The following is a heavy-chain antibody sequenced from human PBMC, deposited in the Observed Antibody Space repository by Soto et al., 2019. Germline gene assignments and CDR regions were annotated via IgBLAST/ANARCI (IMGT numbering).Heavy chain of an antibody. Sequence: QVQLVQSGAEVKKPGASVKVSCKTSGYTFTAHCIHWVRQAPGQGLEWMGRINPNSGGTTYAQKFHARVTMARDTSISTAYMELGGLTSDDTAVYYCEREDDLTMNYGLDVWGQGTTVTVSS. CDR2: INPNSGGT. V-gene: IGHV1-2*06. J-gene: IGHJ6*02. CDR3: EREDDLTMNYGLDV. D-gene: IGHD3-22*01. CDR1: GYTFTAHC.